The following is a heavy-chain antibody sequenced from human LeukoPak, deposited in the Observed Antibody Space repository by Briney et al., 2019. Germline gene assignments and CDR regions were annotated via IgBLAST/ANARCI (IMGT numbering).Heavy chain of an antibody. CDR2: IYTSGST. CDR3: AREGGIAAAGPLIDY. D-gene: IGHD6-13*01. J-gene: IGHJ4*02. Sequence: SETLSLTCTVSGGSISSYYWSWIRQPAGKGLEWIGRIYTSGSTNYNPSLKSRVTMSVDTSKNQFSLKLSSVTAADTAVYYCAREGGIAAAGPLIDYWGQGTLVTVSS. V-gene: IGHV4-4*07. CDR1: GGSISSYY.